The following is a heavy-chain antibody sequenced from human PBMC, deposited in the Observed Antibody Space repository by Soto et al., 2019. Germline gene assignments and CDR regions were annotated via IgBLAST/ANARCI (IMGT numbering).Heavy chain of an antibody. Sequence: GGSLRLSCAASGFTFSGYGMHWVRQAPGKGLEWVAVISYAGSNKYYADSVKGRFTISRDNSKNTLYLQMNSLRAEDTAVYYCAKVIYDFWSGYYNPTTYYYYYGMDVWGQGTTVTVSS. V-gene: IGHV3-30*18. D-gene: IGHD3-3*01. CDR3: AKVIYDFWSGYYNPTTYYYYYGMDV. J-gene: IGHJ6*02. CDR2: ISYAGSNK. CDR1: GFTFSGYG.